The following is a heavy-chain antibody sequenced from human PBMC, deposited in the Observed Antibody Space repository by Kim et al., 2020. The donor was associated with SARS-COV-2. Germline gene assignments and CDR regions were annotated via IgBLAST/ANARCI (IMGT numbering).Heavy chain of an antibody. Sequence: GGSLRLSCAVSGFTFSNYEMSWVRQAPGKGLEWVSGIGGSGVGTFYADSVKGRFTISRGNSKNTIYLEMNSLRVEDTAVYYCAQAAYCGGDCYEHIWGQG. J-gene: IGHJ6*01. CDR3: AQAAYCGGDCYEHI. CDR2: IGGSGVGT. CDR1: GFTFSNYE. V-gene: IGHV3-23*01. D-gene: IGHD2-21*01.